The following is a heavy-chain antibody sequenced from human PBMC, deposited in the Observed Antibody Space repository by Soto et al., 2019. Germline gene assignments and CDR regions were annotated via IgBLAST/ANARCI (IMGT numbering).Heavy chain of an antibody. V-gene: IGHV3-53*01. CDR1: GFTVSSNY. CDR3: ARGGYSYDHYYGMDV. Sequence: PGGSLRLSCAASGFTVSSNYMSWVRQAPGKGLEWVSVIYSGGSTYYADPVKGRFTISRDNSKNTLYLQMNSLRAEDTAVYYCARGGYSYDHYYGMDVWGQGTTVTAP. CDR2: IYSGGST. D-gene: IGHD5-18*01. J-gene: IGHJ6*02.